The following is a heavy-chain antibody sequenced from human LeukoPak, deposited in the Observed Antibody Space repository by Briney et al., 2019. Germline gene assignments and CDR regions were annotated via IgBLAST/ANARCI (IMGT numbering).Heavy chain of an antibody. D-gene: IGHD3-22*01. CDR3: ARGRYDSSGYYYYFDY. J-gene: IGHJ4*02. Sequence: GGSLRLSCAASGFTVSSNYMSWVRQAPGKGLEWVSVIYSGGSTYYADSVKGRFTTSRDNSKNTLYLQMNSLRAEDTAVYYCARGRYDSSGYYYYFDYWGQGTLVTVSS. CDR1: GFTVSSNY. V-gene: IGHV3-66*02. CDR2: IYSGGST.